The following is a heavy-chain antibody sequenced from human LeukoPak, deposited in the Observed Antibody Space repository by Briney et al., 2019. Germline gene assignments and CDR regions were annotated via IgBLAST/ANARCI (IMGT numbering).Heavy chain of an antibody. V-gene: IGHV4-59*12. Sequence: SETLSLTCTVSGGSISSYYWSWIRQPPGEGLEWIGYIYYSGSTYYNPSLKSRVTISVDTSKNQFSLKLSSVTAADTAVNYCARDNEVEGYDNFDYWGHGTLVTVSS. CDR3: ARDNEVEGYDNFDY. CDR1: GGSISSYY. J-gene: IGHJ4*01. CDR2: IYYSGST. D-gene: IGHD3-3*01.